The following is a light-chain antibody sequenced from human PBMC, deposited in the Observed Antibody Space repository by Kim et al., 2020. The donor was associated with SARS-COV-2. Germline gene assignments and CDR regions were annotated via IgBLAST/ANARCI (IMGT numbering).Light chain of an antibody. J-gene: IGKJ4*01. CDR2: LAS. Sequence: DIVMTQSPPSLPVTPGEPASISCRSSQSLLYHNGYNYLDWYVQRPGQSPQLLIYLASRRAPGVPDRFSGSGSGTDFTLKITRVEAEDVGVYYCMQALDTPLTFGGGTQVDIK. V-gene: IGKV2-28*01. CDR1: QSLLYHNGYNY. CDR3: MQALDTPLT.